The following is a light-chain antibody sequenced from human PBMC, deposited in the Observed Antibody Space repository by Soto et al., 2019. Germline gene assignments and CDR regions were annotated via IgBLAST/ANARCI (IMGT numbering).Light chain of an antibody. CDR2: EVT. V-gene: IGLV2-14*01. J-gene: IGLJ1*01. CDR1: RRDVGGYNY. CDR3: SSYTISNTLPFV. Sequence: VLAQPASVSGSPGQSITISCTGTRRDVGGYNYVSWYQQYPGKSPKLLIYEVTHRPSGVSNRFSGSKSGNTASLTISGLQAEDEADYYCSSYTISNTLPFVFGTGTKVTVL.